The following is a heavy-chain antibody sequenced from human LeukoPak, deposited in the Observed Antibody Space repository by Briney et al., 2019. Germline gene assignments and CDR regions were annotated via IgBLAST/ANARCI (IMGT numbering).Heavy chain of an antibody. CDR2: INHSGST. J-gene: IGHJ4*02. D-gene: IGHD5-18*01. CDR3: TSERIQLWLDY. Sequence: SETLSLTCAVYGGSFSGYYWSWIRQPPGKGLEWIGEINHSGSTNYNPSLKSRVTISVDTSKNQFSLKLSSVTAADTAVYYCTSERIQLWLDYWGQGTLVTVSS. CDR1: GGSFSGYY. V-gene: IGHV4-34*01.